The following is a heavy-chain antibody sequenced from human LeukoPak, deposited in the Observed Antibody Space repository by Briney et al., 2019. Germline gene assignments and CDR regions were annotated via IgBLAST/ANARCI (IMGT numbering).Heavy chain of an antibody. D-gene: IGHD3-10*01. CDR2: ISYDGSNK. J-gene: IGHJ4*02. CDR1: GFTFSSYA. CDR3: AKDRGSMVRGSVPDY. V-gene: IGHV3-30-3*01. Sequence: PGGSLRLSCAASGFTFSSYAMHWVRQAPGKGLEWVAVISYDGSNKYYADSVKGRFTISRDNSKNTLYLQMNSLRAEDTAVYYCAKDRGSMVRGSVPDYWGQGTLVTVSS.